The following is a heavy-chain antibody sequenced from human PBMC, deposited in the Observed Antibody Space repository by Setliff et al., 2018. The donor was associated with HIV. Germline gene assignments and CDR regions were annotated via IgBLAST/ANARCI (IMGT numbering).Heavy chain of an antibody. V-gene: IGHV1-2*02. CDR3: ARGRGNDYGDYSYYYYMDV. Sequence: ASVKVSCKASGYTFTGYYMHWVRQAPGQGLEWMGWINPNNGGTNYAQKFQGRVTMTRDTSISTAYMELSSLRSEDTAVYYCARGRGNDYGDYSYYYYMDVWGKGTTVTVSS. CDR2: INPNNGGT. CDR1: GYTFTGYY. D-gene: IGHD4-17*01. J-gene: IGHJ6*03.